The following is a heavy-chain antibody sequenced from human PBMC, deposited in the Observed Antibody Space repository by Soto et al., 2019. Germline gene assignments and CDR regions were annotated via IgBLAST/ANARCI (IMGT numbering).Heavy chain of an antibody. D-gene: IGHD2-2*01. V-gene: IGHV3-74*01. Sequence: HPGGSLGLSCAASGFTFNSYWVHWVRQAPGKGLVWVSHIDSDGNSTIYYADSVKGRFTISRDNAKNSLYLQMNSLRAEDTAVYNCARAGYCISTSCPPRTWFDPWGQGTLVTVSS. CDR1: GFTFNSYW. CDR2: IDSDGNSTI. CDR3: ARAGYCISTSCPPRTWFDP. J-gene: IGHJ5*02.